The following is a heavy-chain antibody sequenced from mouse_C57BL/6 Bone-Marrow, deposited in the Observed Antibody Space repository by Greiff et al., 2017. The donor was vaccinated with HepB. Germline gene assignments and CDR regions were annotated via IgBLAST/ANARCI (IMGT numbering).Heavy chain of an antibody. CDR2: IWGVGST. CDR3: ASQSPYYYGSSYRFAY. Sequence: VKLQESGPGLVAPSQSLSITCTVSGFSLTSYGVDWVRQSPGKGLEWLGVIWGVGSTNYNSALKSRLSISKDNSKSQVFLKMNSLQTDDTAMYYCASQSPYYYGSSYRFAYWGQGTLVTVSA. D-gene: IGHD1-1*01. CDR1: GFSLTSYG. V-gene: IGHV2-6*01. J-gene: IGHJ3*01.